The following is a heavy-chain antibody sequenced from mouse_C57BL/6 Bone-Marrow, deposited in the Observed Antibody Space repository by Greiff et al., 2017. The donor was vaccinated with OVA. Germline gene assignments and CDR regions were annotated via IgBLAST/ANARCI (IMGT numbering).Heavy chain of an antibody. CDR3: TTWRGFAY. V-gene: IGHV14-4*01. Sequence: EVQLVESGAELVRPGASVKLSCTASGFNIKDDYMHWVKQRPEQGLEWIGWIDPENGDTEYASKFQGKATITADTSSNTAYLQLSSLTSEDTAVYYCTTWRGFAYWGQGTLVTVSA. CDR1: GFNIKDDY. CDR2: IDPENGDT. J-gene: IGHJ3*01.